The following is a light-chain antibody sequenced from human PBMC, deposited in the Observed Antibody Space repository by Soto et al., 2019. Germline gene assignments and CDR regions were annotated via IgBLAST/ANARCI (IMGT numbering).Light chain of an antibody. CDR3: QQYGASLWT. V-gene: IGKV3-20*01. CDR2: GAS. CDR1: QNIVTNY. J-gene: IGKJ1*01. Sequence: EIVLTQSPGTLSLSPGETATLSCRASQNIVTNYLAWYHQRPGQAPRPLMFGASRRATGIPDRFSGSGSGTDFTLIINRLEPEDAGVYYCQQYGASLWTFGRGTKVEIK.